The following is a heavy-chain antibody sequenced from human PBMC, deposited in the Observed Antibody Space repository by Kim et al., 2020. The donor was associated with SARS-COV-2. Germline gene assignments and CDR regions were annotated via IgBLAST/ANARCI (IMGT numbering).Heavy chain of an antibody. Sequence: SETLSLTCTVSGDSIISTSYFWGWIRQPPGEGLECIGLINYSGTTYHSPSLRSRVTISVDTARNQVSLLVTSVTAADTAVYYCARHRAGSDWFDPWGQGT. D-gene: IGHD2-15*01. J-gene: IGHJ5*02. CDR2: INYSGTT. V-gene: IGHV4-39*01. CDR1: GDSIISTSYF. CDR3: ARHRAGSDWFDP.